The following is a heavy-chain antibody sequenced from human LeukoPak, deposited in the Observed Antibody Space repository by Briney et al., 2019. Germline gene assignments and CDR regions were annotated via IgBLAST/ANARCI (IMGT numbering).Heavy chain of an antibody. D-gene: IGHD3-10*01. Sequence: ASVKVSCKASGYTFTSYYMHWVRQAPGQGLEWMGWISAYNGNTNYAQKFQGRVTMTTDTHTSTAYMELRSLRSDDTAVYYCARVPIPELLWVGEEQGGYYYYYMDVWGKGTTVTISS. CDR1: GYTFTSYY. V-gene: IGHV1-18*04. CDR3: ARVPIPELLWVGEEQGGYYYYYMDV. CDR2: ISAYNGNT. J-gene: IGHJ6*03.